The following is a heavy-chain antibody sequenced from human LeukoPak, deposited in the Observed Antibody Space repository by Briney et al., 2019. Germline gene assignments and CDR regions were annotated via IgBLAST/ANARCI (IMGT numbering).Heavy chain of an antibody. D-gene: IGHD2/OR15-2a*01. Sequence: GGSLRLSCVASGYPFSSYSMNWIRQAPGKGLEWVSYISVSGGVRSYADSVKGRFTISRDDARNSLYLQMNSLKDEDTVVYYCARDRGYFYDQLDYWGQGTLVTASS. CDR1: GYPFSSYS. V-gene: IGHV3-48*02. J-gene: IGHJ4*02. CDR2: ISVSGGVR. CDR3: ARDRGYFYDQLDY.